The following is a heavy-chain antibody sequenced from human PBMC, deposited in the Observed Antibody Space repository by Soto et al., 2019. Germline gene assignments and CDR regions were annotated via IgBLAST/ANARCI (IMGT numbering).Heavy chain of an antibody. CDR3: ARRYCSRADCYSDS. V-gene: IGHV5-10-1*01. Sequence: PGESLKISCHGSGYTFFSFWIVWVLHVPGKGLEWVGRIDPGDSSATYSPTFQGHVTISADRSTRSAYLQWRSLRASDTAIYFCARRYCSRADCYSDSWGQGSLVTVSS. CDR1: GYTFFSFW. CDR2: IDPGDSSA. J-gene: IGHJ4*02. D-gene: IGHD2-2*01.